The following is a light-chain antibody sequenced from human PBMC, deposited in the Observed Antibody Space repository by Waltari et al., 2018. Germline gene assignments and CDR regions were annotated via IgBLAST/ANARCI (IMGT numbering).Light chain of an antibody. CDR1: SSNIGSNY. Sequence: QSVLTQPPSASGTPGQRVTISCSGSSSNIGSNYVYWYQQLPGTAPKLLIYRNNQRRSGVPVRFSGAKSGTSASRAISGLRSEDEADYYCAAWDDSLSGVVFGGGTKLTVL. CDR3: AAWDDSLSGVV. V-gene: IGLV1-47*01. CDR2: RNN. J-gene: IGLJ2*01.